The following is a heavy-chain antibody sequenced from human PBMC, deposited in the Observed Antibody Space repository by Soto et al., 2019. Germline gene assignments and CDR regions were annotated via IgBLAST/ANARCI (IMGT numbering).Heavy chain of an antibody. CDR3: ARISARRNDFDV. CDR1: NYLFGAFG. J-gene: IGHJ3*01. Sequence: QVQLVQSGAEVKNPGASVKVSCQASNYLFGAFGISWVRQAPGQGLEWMGWITPYNGNTHYPEKFQDRVTMTADKSTTTAYMEVRRLTSDDTAVYFCARISARRNDFDVWGQGTVVTVSS. CDR2: ITPYNGNT. V-gene: IGHV1-18*01.